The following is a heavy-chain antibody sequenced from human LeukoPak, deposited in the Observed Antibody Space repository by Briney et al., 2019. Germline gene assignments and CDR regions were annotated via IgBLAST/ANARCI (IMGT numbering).Heavy chain of an antibody. CDR2: IHSDGSST. CDR1: GFTFSSYW. J-gene: IGHJ4*02. V-gene: IGHV3-74*03. D-gene: IGHD3-10*01. CDR3: ARGGTYGSIDY. Sequence: GGSLRLSCAVSGFTFSSYWMHWVRQAPGKGLVWVSRIHSDGSSTTYADSVKGRLTISRDTAKNTLYLQMNGLRAEDTAVYYCARGGTYGSIDYWGQGTLVTVSS.